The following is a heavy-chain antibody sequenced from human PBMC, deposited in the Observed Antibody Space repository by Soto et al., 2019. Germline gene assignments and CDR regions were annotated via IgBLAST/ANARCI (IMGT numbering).Heavy chain of an antibody. Sequence: GGSLRLSCAASGFTFSSYTMSWVRQARGNGLEWVSAISGSGGSTYYADSVKGRFTISRDNSKNTLYLQMNSLRADDTAVYYCAKDKLFELLPLYFDYWGQGTLVTVSS. V-gene: IGHV3-23*01. CDR3: AKDKLFELLPLYFDY. J-gene: IGHJ4*02. D-gene: IGHD1-26*01. CDR1: GFTFSSYT. CDR2: ISGSGGST.